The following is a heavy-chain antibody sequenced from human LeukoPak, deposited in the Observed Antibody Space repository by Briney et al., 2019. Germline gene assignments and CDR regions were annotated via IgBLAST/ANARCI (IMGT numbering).Heavy chain of an antibody. CDR1: GFTVSSNY. D-gene: IGHD1-26*01. V-gene: IGHV3-66*01. Sequence: PGGSLRLSCAASGFTVSSNYMSWVRQAPGKGLEWVSVIYSGGSTYYADSVKGRFTISRDNAKNSLYLQMDSLRAEDTAVYYCARAQVGYNWFDPWGQGTLVTVSS. CDR2: IYSGGST. J-gene: IGHJ5*02. CDR3: ARAQVGYNWFDP.